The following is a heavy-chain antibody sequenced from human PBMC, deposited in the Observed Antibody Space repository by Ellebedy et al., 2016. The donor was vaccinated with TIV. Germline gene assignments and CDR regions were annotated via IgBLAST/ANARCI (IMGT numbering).Heavy chain of an antibody. CDR3: ARDGLHSSGWYCDY. CDR2: IFYSGRT. Sequence: MPSETLSLTCTVSGYSINNGYYWGWVRQPPGKGLEWIGSIFYSGRTYYNPSLKSRVTIAVDTSKNQFSLKLSSVTAADTAVYYCARDGLHSSGWYCDYWGQGTQVTVSS. V-gene: IGHV4-38-2*02. J-gene: IGHJ4*02. CDR1: GYSINNGYY. D-gene: IGHD3-22*01.